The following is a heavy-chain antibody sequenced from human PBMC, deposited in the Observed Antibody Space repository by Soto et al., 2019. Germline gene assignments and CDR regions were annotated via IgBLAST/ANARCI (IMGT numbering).Heavy chain of an antibody. CDR2: IYDSGST. V-gene: IGHV4-59*01. CDR1: GGSMISYY. D-gene: IGHD2-15*01. CDR3: AAAPRY. J-gene: IGHJ4*02. Sequence: LNLTCTVSGGSMISYYWSWVRQPPGKGLEWIGYIYDSGSTNYNPSLKSRVTISVDTSKNQFSLRLTSVTAADTAVYYCAAAPRYWGQGTLVTVSS.